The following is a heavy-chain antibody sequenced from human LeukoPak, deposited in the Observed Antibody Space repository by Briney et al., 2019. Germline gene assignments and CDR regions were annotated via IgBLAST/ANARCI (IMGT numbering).Heavy chain of an antibody. CDR2: IYYSGST. D-gene: IGHD3/OR15-3a*01. CDR3: ARHRGTSSRAFDY. V-gene: IGHV4-59*08. CDR1: GGSISSYY. Sequence: SETLSLTRTVSGGSISSYYWSWIRQPPGKGLEWIGYIYYSGSTNYNPSLKSRVTMSVDTSKNQFSLKLSSVTAADTAVYYCARHRGTSSRAFDYWGQGTLVTVSS. J-gene: IGHJ4*02.